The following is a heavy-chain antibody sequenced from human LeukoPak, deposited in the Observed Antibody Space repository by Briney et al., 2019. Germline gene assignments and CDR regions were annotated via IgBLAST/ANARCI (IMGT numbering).Heavy chain of an antibody. CDR3: ARHGWLAQGGVCDGSIDY. CDR1: GGSISSSTYY. D-gene: IGHD2-21*01. V-gene: IGHV4-39*01. Sequence: SETLSLTCTVSGGSISSSTYYWGWLRPPPGKGLEWIGSIYSGGSAYYNPSLKSRTTISVATSKHQFSLRLTSVTAADTAVYYCARHGWLAQGGVCDGSIDYWGQGTLVTVSS. J-gene: IGHJ4*02. CDR2: IYSGGSA.